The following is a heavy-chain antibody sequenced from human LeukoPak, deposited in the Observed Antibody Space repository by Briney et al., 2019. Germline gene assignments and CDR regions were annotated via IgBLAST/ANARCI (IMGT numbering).Heavy chain of an antibody. CDR2: IYRGDGT. D-gene: IGHD3-10*01. V-gene: IGHV3-53*01. J-gene: IGHJ4*02. CDR3: AKDDAWLQFGE. Sequence: GGSLRLSCAASGFNFKNNYMSWVRQAPGKGLEWVSIIYRGDGTYYADSVKGRFTISRDNSKNTLYLEVISLTAEDTAVYYCAKDDAWLQFGEWSQGTLVTVSS. CDR1: GFNFKNNY.